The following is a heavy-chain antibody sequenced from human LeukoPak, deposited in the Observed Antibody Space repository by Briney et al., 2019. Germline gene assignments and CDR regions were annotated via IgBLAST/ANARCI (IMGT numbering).Heavy chain of an antibody. J-gene: IGHJ4*02. V-gene: IGHV1-18*01. CDR3: ARSSSVTIPGYYFDY. D-gene: IGHD2-21*01. CDR2: ISAYNGNT. CDR1: GYTFTSYG. Sequence: ASVKVSCKASGYTFTSYGISWVRQAPGQGLEWMGWISAYNGNTSYAQKFQGRVTVTTDTSTSTAYMELRSLRSDDTAVYYCARSSSVTIPGYYFDYWGQGTLVTVSS.